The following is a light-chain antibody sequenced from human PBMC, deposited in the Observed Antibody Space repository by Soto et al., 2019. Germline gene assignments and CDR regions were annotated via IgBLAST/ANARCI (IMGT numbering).Light chain of an antibody. J-gene: IGKJ4*01. CDR3: QQRSNWPLT. CDR1: QSISIY. V-gene: IGKV3-11*01. CDR2: DAS. Sequence: EIVLTQSPATLSLSPGERATLSCRASQSISIYLAWYQQKPGQAPRLLIYDASNRATGIPARFSGSGSGTDFTLTISSLEPADFAVYYCQQRSNWPLTFGGGTKVEIK.